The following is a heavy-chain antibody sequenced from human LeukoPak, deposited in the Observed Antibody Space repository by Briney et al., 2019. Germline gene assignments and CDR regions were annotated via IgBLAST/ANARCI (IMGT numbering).Heavy chain of an antibody. CDR3: ARAKKSCTGSCYSFDY. CDR2: IDPHSCAT. Sequence: ASVKVSCKASGYTFTGYYMPWVRQAPGQGVEWMGWIDPHSCATDSAQKFLGRVTVTRDTSSSTAYMELAGLRSDDTAVYYCARAKKSCTGSCYSFDYWGQRTLVTVSS. V-gene: IGHV1-2*02. J-gene: IGHJ4*02. D-gene: IGHD2-15*01. CDR1: GYTFTGYY.